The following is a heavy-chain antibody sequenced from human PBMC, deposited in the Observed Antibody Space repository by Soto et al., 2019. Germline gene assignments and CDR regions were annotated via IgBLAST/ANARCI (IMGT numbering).Heavy chain of an antibody. D-gene: IGHD3-16*01. CDR3: AKDLGIIPRLYYYYMDV. CDR1: GFTFSSYG. V-gene: IGHV3-30*18. CDR2: ISYDGSNK. Sequence: GGSLRLSCAASGFTFSSYGMHWVRQAPGKGLEWVAVISYDGSNKYYADSVKGRFTISRDNSKNTLYLQMNSLRAEDTAVYYCAKDLGIIPRLYYYYMDVWGKGTTVTVSS. J-gene: IGHJ6*03.